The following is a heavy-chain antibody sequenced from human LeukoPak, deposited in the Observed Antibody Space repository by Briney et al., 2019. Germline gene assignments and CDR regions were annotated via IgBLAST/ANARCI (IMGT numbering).Heavy chain of an antibody. D-gene: IGHD5-24*01. CDR1: GFMFSSNW. Sequence: PGGSLRLSCAASGFMFSSNWMSWVRLVPGKGLEWVANIKEDGTETYYVDSVKGRFTISRDNAKNSLYLQMNSLRVEDTAVYYCAKEGRSLQTYWGQGTLVTVSS. J-gene: IGHJ4*02. V-gene: IGHV3-7*03. CDR3: AKEGRSLQTY. CDR2: IKEDGTET.